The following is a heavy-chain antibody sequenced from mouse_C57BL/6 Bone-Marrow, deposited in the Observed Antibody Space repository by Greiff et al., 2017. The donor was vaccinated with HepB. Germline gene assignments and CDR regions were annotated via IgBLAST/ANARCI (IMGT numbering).Heavy chain of an antibody. Sequence: QVHVKQPGAELVKPGASVKMSCKASGYTFTSYWITWVKQRPGQGLEWIGDIYPGSGSTNYNEKFKSKATLTVDTSSSTAYMQLSSLTSEDSAVYYCARELDYWGQGTSVTVSS. CDR1: GYTFTSYW. CDR3: ARELDY. V-gene: IGHV1-55*01. CDR2: IYPGSGST. J-gene: IGHJ4*01.